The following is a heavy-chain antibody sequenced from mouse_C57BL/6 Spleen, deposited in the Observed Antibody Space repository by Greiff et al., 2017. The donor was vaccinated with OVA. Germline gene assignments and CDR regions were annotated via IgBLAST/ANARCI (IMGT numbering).Heavy chain of an antibody. V-gene: IGHV1-64*01. CDR1: GYTFTSYW. J-gene: IGHJ1*03. D-gene: IGHD1-1*01. Sequence: QVQLQQPGAELVKPGASVTLSCKASGYTFTSYWMHWVKQRPGQGLEWIGMIHPNSGSTNYNEKFKSKATLTVDKSSSTAYMQLSSLTSEDSAVYYCARRYQSLCDVWGTGTTVTVSS. CDR2: IHPNSGST. CDR3: ARRYQSLCDV.